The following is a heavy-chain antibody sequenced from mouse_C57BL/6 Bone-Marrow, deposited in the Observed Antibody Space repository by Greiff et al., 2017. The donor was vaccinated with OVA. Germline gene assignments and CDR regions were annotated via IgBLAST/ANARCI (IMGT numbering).Heavy chain of an antibody. J-gene: IGHJ3*01. Sequence: LVESGAELARPGASVKMSCKASGYTFTSYTMHWVKQRTGQGLEWIGYINPSSGYPKYNQKFKDKATLTADKSASTAYMQLSSLTSEDSAVYYCSRSYYDDSRWFAYWSQGTLVTVSA. CDR1: GYTFTSYT. V-gene: IGHV1-4*01. CDR2: INPSSGYP. CDR3: SRSYYDDSRWFAY. D-gene: IGHD1-1*01.